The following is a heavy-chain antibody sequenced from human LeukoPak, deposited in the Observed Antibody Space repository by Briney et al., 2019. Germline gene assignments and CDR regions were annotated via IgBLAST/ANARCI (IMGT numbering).Heavy chain of an antibody. D-gene: IGHD3-10*01. CDR1: GGTFSSYA. J-gene: IGHJ4*02. V-gene: IGHV1-69*04. CDR3: ASRARGFIKGDY. Sequence: SVNVSCKASGGTFSSYAISWVRQAPGQGLEWMGRIIPILGIANYAQKFQGRVTITADKSTSTAYMELSSLRSEDTAVYYCASRARGFIKGDYWGQGTWSPSPQ. CDR2: IIPILGIA.